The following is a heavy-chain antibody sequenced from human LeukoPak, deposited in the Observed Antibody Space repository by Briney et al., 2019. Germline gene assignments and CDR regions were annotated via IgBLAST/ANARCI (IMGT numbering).Heavy chain of an antibody. D-gene: IGHD2-2*02. J-gene: IGHJ4*02. V-gene: IGHV4-38-2*02. CDR2: IYPTGST. Sequence: SETLSLTCTVSGYSISSGYYWGWIRQPPGKGLEWIGNIYPTGSTYYNPSLKSRVTISVDTSKNQFSLKLSSVTAADTAVYYCARTIPAAIDYWGQGTLVTVSS. CDR3: ARTIPAAIDY. CDR1: GYSISSGYY.